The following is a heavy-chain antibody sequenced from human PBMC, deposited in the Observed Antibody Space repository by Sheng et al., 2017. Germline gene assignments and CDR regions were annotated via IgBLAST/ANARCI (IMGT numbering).Heavy chain of an antibody. CDR3: ARVGAKYSENYFDAFDI. D-gene: IGHD1-26*01. CDR2: MSDRT. Sequence: EVQLLESGEGLVQPGGSLRLSCVASGFTSGFSFHNYAMSWVRQAPGKVLEWVSTMSDRTYYADSVKGRFTISRVNSKDTLYLQMNSLRAEDTAVYYCARVGAKYSENYFDAFDIWGQGTMVTVSS. J-gene: IGHJ3*02. V-gene: IGHV3-23*01. CDR1: GFTSGFSFHNYA.